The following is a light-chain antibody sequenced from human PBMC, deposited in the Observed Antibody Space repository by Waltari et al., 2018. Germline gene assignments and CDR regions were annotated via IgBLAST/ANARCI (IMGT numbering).Light chain of an antibody. V-gene: IGKV3-15*01. CDR1: QSVSAD. CDR2: LAS. J-gene: IGKJ4*01. CDR3: QQYNDWLT. Sequence: EVVMTQSTATLSVSPGQRATLFCRASQSVSADLAWYQSTSGQPPRLLIYLASSRATGVPARFSGSGSGTEFTLTISNLQSEDSAVYYCQQYNDWLTFGGGTKVE.